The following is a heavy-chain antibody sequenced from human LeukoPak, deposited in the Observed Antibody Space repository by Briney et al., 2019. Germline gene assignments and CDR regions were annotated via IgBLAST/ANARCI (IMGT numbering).Heavy chain of an antibody. D-gene: IGHD6-13*01. V-gene: IGHV4-59*01. CDR1: GGSISSYY. Sequence: SETLSLTCTVSGGSISSYYWSWIRQPPGKGLEWIGYIYYTGSTNNTSLKSRVTISVDTSKNQFSLKLSSVTAADTAVYYCAREHSSSWDQFDYWGQGTLVTVSS. CDR2: IYYTGST. J-gene: IGHJ4*02. CDR3: AREHSSSWDQFDY.